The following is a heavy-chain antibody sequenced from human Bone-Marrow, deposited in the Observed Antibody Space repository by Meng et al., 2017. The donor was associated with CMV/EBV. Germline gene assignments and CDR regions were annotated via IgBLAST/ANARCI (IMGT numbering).Heavy chain of an antibody. CDR2: IYYSGST. J-gene: IGHJ4*02. Sequence: SETLSLTCTVSGGSISSYYWSWIRQPPGKGLEWIGYIYYSGSTNYNPSLKSRVTISVDTSKNQFSLKLSSVTAADTAVYYCARELSGRDGYDWGQGTLVTVSS. CDR3: ARELSGRDGYD. V-gene: IGHV4-59*01. CDR1: GGSISSYY. D-gene: IGHD5-24*01.